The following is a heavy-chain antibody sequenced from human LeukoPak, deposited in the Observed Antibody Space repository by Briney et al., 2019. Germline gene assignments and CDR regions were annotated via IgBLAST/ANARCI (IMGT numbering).Heavy chain of an antibody. J-gene: IGHJ4*02. V-gene: IGHV1-2*02. CDR1: GYTFTGYY. CDR2: INPNSGDT. Sequence: GASVKVSCKASGYTFTGYYMHWVRQAPGQGLEWMGWINPNSGDTKYAQKFQGGVTMTRDTSISTAYMELSRLRSDDTAVYYCATQRGSYVWGTDFDYWGQGTLVTVSS. D-gene: IGHD3-16*01. CDR3: ATQRGSYVWGTDFDY.